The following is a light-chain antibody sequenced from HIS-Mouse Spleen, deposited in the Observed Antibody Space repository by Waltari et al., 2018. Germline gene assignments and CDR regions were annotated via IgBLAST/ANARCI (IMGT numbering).Light chain of an antibody. V-gene: IGLV1-44*01. CDR2: SNN. CDR1: SSNIGRNT. CDR3: AEWDDSLNGYV. J-gene: IGLJ1*01. Sequence: QSVLTQPPSASGTPGPRVTLPCSGSSSNIGRNTVNWYQQLPGPAPKLLIYSNNQRPSGVPDRFSGSKSGTSASLAISGLQSEDEADYYCAEWDDSLNGYVFGTGTKVTVL.